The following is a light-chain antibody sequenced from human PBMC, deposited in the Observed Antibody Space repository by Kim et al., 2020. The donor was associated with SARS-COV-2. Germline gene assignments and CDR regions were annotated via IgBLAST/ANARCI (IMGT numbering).Light chain of an antibody. V-gene: IGLV1-40*01. CDR3: QSYDSSLSGPV. J-gene: IGLJ2*01. CDR1: SSNSGAGYD. CDR2: GNS. Sequence: RVTSSCTGSSSNSGAGYDVHWDQQLPVTAPNLLIYGNSNRPSGVPDRFSGSKSGTSASLAITGLQAEDEADYYCQSYDSSLSGPVFGGGTQLTVL.